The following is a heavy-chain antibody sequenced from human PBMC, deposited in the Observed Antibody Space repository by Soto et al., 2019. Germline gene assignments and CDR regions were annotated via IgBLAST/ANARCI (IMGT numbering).Heavy chain of an antibody. V-gene: IGHV1-46*03. D-gene: IGHD6-6*01. Sequence: ASVKVSCKASRYTFTSYDINWARQATGKGLEWMGIINPSGGSTSYAQKFQGRVTVTRDTSTSTVYMELSSLRSEDTAVYYCARGPPQLVSSGYWFDPWGQGTLVTVSS. CDR2: INPSGGST. CDR1: RYTFTSYD. J-gene: IGHJ5*02. CDR3: ARGPPQLVSSGYWFDP.